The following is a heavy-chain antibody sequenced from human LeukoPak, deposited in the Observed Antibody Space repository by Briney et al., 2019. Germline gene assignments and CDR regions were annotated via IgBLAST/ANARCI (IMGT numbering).Heavy chain of an antibody. CDR2: ICYCDTT. J-gene: IGHJ3*02. CDR1: GGSIRTYY. V-gene: IGHV4-59*01. CDR3: ARENPDVDDFDI. Sequence: PSETLSLTCTDSGGSIRTYYWSWIRQPPGKRLERIGYICYCDTTNYNPSLTSRVTISIDTSKHQFSLKLSSVTAADTAAYYCARENPDVDDFDIWGQGTMVTVSS.